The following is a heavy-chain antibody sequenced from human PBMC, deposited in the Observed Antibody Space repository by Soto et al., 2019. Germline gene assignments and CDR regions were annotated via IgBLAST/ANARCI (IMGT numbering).Heavy chain of an antibody. J-gene: IGHJ4*02. CDR2: INHSGST. D-gene: IGHD3-10*01. CDR1: GGSFSGYY. V-gene: IGHV4-34*01. Sequence: QVHLQQWGAGQLKPSETLSLTCAVYGGSFSGYYWSWIRQPPGKGLEWIGEINHSGSTNYSPSPKSRVAISVDTSKNQFSLMLSSVTAADTAVYYCAAFHVLLWFGESPNRHLQYWGQGTLVTVSS. CDR3: AAFHVLLWFGESPNRHLQY.